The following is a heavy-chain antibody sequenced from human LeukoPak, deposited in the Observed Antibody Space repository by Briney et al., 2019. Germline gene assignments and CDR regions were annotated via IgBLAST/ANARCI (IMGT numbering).Heavy chain of an antibody. J-gene: IGHJ4*02. CDR2: IKKDGSEK. CDR3: ARHLSGITGYTYGRGIDY. CDR1: GFTFSSYD. V-gene: IGHV3-7*01. D-gene: IGHD5-18*01. Sequence: GGSLRLSCAASGFTFSSYDMSWVRQAPGKGLEWVANIKKDGSEKYYVDSVKGRFTISRDNAKTSLYLQMNSLRAEDTAVYYCARHLSGITGYTYGRGIDYWGQGTLVTVSS.